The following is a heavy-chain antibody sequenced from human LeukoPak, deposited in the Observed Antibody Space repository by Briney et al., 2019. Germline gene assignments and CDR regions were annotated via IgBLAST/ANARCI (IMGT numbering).Heavy chain of an antibody. CDR2: ISGSGGST. D-gene: IGHD3-3*01. Sequence: GGSLRLSCAASGFTFSSYAMSWVRQAPGKGLEWVSAISGSGGSTYYADSVKGRFTISRDNSKNTLYLQMNSLRAEDTAVYYCAEDPILGVYDFWSGQVDYWGQGTLVTVSS. CDR3: AEDPILGVYDFWSGQVDY. V-gene: IGHV3-23*01. J-gene: IGHJ4*02. CDR1: GFTFSSYA.